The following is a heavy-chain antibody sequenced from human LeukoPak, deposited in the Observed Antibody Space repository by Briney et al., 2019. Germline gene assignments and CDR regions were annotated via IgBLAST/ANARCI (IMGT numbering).Heavy chain of an antibody. CDR2: INPNSGGT. CDR1: GYTFTGYY. V-gene: IGHV1-2*02. J-gene: IGHJ4*02. CDR3: ARDHSSGWYGIDY. D-gene: IGHD6-19*01. Sequence: VASVKVSCKASGYTFTGYYMHWVRQAPGQGLEWMGWINPNSGGTNYAQKFQGRVTMTRDTSISTAYMELSRLRSDDTAVYYCARDHSSGWYGIDYWGQGTLVTVSS.